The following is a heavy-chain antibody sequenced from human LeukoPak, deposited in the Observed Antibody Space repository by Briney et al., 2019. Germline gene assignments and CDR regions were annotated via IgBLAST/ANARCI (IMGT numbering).Heavy chain of an antibody. CDR3: ARDSGSYDPYYYYGMDV. D-gene: IGHD3-10*01. V-gene: IGHV3-48*03. CDR2: ISSSGSTI. J-gene: IGHJ6*02. CDR1: GFTFSSYE. Sequence: GGSLRLSCAASGFTFSSYEMNWVRQAPGKGLEGVSYISSSGSTIYYADSVKGRFTISRDNAKNSLYLQMNSLRAEDTAVYYCARDSGSYDPYYYYGMDVWGQGTTVTVSS.